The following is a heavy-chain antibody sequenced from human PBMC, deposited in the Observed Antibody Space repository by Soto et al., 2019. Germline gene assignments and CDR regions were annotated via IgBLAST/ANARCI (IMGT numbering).Heavy chain of an antibody. V-gene: IGHV1-18*04. D-gene: IGHD6-6*01. CDR3: ARDPATAYSSSSFDY. CDR1: GYTFTTNG. Sequence: QIQLVQSGAEVKKPGASVKVSCKASGYTFTTNGITWLRQAPGQGLEWMGWISAYDGNTNYAQKLQGRVSMTTDPSTNTAYMELRSLRSDDTAVYYCARDPATAYSSSSFDYWGQGTLVTVSS. J-gene: IGHJ4*02. CDR2: ISAYDGNT.